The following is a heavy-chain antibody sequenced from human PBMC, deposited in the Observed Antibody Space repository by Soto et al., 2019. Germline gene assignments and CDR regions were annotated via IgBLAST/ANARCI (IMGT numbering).Heavy chain of an antibody. CDR1: GFTFSSYA. J-gene: IGHJ3*02. D-gene: IGHD5-18*01. Sequence: EVQLLESGGGLVQPGGSLRLSCAASGFTFSSYAMSWVRQAPGKGLEWVSSISSSSSYIYYADSVKGRFTISRDNAKNSLYLQMNSLRAEDTAVYYCALERGYSYGSDAFDIWGQGTMVTVSS. V-gene: IGHV3-21*01. CDR2: ISSSSSYI. CDR3: ALERGYSYGSDAFDI.